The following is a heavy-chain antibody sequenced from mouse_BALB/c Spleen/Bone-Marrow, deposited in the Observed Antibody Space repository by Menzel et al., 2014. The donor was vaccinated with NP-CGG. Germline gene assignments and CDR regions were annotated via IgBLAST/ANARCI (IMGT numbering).Heavy chain of an antibody. CDR3: ARSPSMDY. CDR2: IWSGGIT. V-gene: IGHV2-2*02. CDR1: GFSLSYYG. Sequence: QVQLQQSGPGLVQPPQSLSITCTVSGFSLSYYGVHWIRQSPGKGLEWLGVIWSGGITDYNASFISRLSISKDNSKSQVFFTMNSLQANDTAIYYCARSPSMDYWGPGTSVTVSS. J-gene: IGHJ4*01.